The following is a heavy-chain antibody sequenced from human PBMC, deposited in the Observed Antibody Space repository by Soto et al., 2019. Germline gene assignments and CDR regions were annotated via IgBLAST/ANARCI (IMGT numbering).Heavy chain of an antibody. Sequence: PSQTLSLTCAISGDSVSSNSAAWNWIRQSPSRGLEWLGRTYYKSQWYNDYALSVESRITINPDTSKSQFSLQLNSVTPEDTAVYYCAREVDDGPNSFDPWGQGTPVTVSS. J-gene: IGHJ5*02. V-gene: IGHV6-1*01. CDR1: GDSVSSNSAA. CDR2: TYYKSQWYN. CDR3: AREVDDGPNSFDP. D-gene: IGHD1-1*01.